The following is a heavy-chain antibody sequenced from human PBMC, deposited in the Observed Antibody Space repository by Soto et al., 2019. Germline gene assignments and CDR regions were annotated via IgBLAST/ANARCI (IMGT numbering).Heavy chain of an antibody. CDR2: INSYNENT. CDR1: GYTFDSYV. CDR3: AAGVVSGSNVEWFDY. V-gene: IGHV1-18*01. Sequence: ASVKVSCKASGYTFDSYVISWVRQAPGQGLEWMGWINSYNENTKYAQKLQGRVTMTTDTSTSTAYMDLRSLRSDDTAVYYCAAGVVSGSNVEWFDYWGQGTLVTVSS. J-gene: IGHJ4*02. D-gene: IGHD1-26*01.